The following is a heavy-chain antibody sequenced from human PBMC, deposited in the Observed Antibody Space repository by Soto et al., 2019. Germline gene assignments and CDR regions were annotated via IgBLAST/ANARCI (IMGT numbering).Heavy chain of an antibody. D-gene: IGHD3-10*01. CDR1: GGSVSSGSYY. CDR2: IYYSGST. J-gene: IGHJ6*02. V-gene: IGHV4-61*01. CDR3: AGGTGGREARDYYYAMDV. Sequence: ETLSLTCTVSGGSVSSGSYYWSWIRQPPGKGLEWIGYIYYSGSTNYNPSLKSRVTISVDTSKNQFSLKLSSVTAADTAVYYWAGGTGGREARDYYYAMDVWGQGTTVTVSS.